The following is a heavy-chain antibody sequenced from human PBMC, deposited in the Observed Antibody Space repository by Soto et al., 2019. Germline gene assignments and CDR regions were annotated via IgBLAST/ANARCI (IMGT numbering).Heavy chain of an antibody. CDR2: IYWDDDK. Sequence: QITLKESGPTLVKPTQPLTLTCTFSGFSLSSTRMAVGWIRQPPGKALEWLALIYWDDDKRYNPFLKSRLTSPKDASKNQVVLTMFNMGHVDTAGYYCAHIVVAGLGYYFDYWGQGTLVTVSS. D-gene: IGHD6-19*01. CDR3: AHIVVAGLGYYFDY. J-gene: IGHJ4*02. CDR1: GFSLSSTRMA. V-gene: IGHV2-5*02.